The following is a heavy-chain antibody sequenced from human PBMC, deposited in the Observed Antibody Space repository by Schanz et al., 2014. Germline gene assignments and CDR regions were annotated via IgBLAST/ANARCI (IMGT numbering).Heavy chain of an antibody. V-gene: IGHV4-61*02. J-gene: IGHJ2*01. D-gene: IGHD1-1*01. CDR3: ARETTWRLDL. Sequence: QVQLQESGPGLVKPSQTLSLTCTVSGGSIRSGTYYWSWIRQPAGKALEWVGRVFPNGITNYNPALKIRVTISLTTSKNQFSRTLRSLTAADTAVYYCARETTWRLDLWGRGTLVTVSS. CDR2: VFPNGIT. CDR1: GGSIRSGTYY.